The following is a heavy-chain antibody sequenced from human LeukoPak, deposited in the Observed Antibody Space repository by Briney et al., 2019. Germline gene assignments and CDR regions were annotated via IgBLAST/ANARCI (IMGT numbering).Heavy chain of an antibody. J-gene: IGHJ4*02. CDR3: AKGRLATVTTWDYLDY. Sequence: GGSLRLSCAASGFTFSTYVVSWVRQAPGKGLEWVSAISGSGGSTYYADSVKGRFTVSRDNSKNTLYLQMNSLRAEDTAVYYCAKGRLATVTTWDYLDYWGQGTLVTVSS. CDR1: GFTFSTYV. D-gene: IGHD4-17*01. CDR2: ISGSGGST. V-gene: IGHV3-23*01.